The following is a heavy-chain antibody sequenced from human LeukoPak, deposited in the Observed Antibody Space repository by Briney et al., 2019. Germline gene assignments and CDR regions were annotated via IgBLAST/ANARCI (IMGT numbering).Heavy chain of an antibody. CDR3: ARSIVDFWSGRSYYFDY. J-gene: IGHJ4*02. Sequence: SETLSLTCTVTGGSISNHYWSWIRQPPGKGLEWIGYIYYSGSTNYNPSLKSRVTISVDTSKNQFSLKLSSVTAADTAVYYCARSIVDFWSGRSYYFDYWGQGTLVTVSS. D-gene: IGHD3-3*01. CDR1: GGSISNHY. V-gene: IGHV4-59*11. CDR2: IYYSGST.